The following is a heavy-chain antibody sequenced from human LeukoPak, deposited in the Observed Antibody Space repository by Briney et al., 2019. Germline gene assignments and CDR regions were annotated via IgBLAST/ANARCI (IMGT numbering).Heavy chain of an antibody. V-gene: IGHV1-69*13. CDR2: IIPIFGTA. CDR3: ARTTYCSSTSCYAGFDY. CDR1: GGTFSSYA. Sequence: ASVKVSCKASGGTFSSYAIRWVRQAPGQGLEGMGGIIPIFGTANYAQKFQGRVTITADESTSTAYMELSSLRSEDTALYYCARTTYCSSTSCYAGFDYWGQGTLVTVSS. J-gene: IGHJ4*02. D-gene: IGHD2-2*01.